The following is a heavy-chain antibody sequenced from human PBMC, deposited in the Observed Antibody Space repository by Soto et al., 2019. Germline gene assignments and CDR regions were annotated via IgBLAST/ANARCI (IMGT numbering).Heavy chain of an antibody. V-gene: IGHV1-2*04. CDR3: ASSRRYYYDTTGLDAFDV. CDR1: GYTFTGYY. Sequence: ASVKVSCKASGYTFTGYYMHWVRQSPGQGLEWMGWINPDSGGTNYAQTFQGWVTMTRDTSISTACMELSRLRSDDTAVYYCASSRRYYYDTTGLDAFDVWGQGTMVTVSS. CDR2: INPDSGGT. J-gene: IGHJ3*01. D-gene: IGHD3-22*01.